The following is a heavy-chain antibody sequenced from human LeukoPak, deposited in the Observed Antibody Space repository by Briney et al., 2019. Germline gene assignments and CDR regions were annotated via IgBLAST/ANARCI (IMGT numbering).Heavy chain of an antibody. CDR2: ITSSGTTI. V-gene: IGHV3-48*03. D-gene: IGHD6-19*01. Sequence: PGGSLRLSCAASGFTFSNYEMNWVRQAPGKGLEWLSYITSSGTTIYYADSVKGRFTISRDNAKNSLYLQMNSLTAEDMAVYYCARDRITVTGSTWFDPWGQGTLVTVSS. CDR1: GFTFSNYE. CDR3: ARDRITVTGSTWFDP. J-gene: IGHJ5*02.